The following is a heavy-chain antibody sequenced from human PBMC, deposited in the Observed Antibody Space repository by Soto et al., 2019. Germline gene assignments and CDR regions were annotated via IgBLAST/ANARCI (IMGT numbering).Heavy chain of an antibody. CDR1: GYSFTGYA. Sequence: QVQIVQSGPEVKKPGASVKVSCKASGYSFTGYAMQWVRQAPGQRLEWMGWFNGVSGNTKYSEKFQGRVTITGDWSASTAYMELGGLTSEDTAVYYCARSTPLTSAVPFFEKWGQGTLVTVSS. D-gene: IGHD3-3*02. CDR2: FNGVSGNT. V-gene: IGHV1-3*01. CDR3: ARSTPLTSAVPFFEK. J-gene: IGHJ4*02.